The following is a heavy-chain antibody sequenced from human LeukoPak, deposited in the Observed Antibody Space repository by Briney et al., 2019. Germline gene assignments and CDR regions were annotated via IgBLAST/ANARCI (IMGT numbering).Heavy chain of an antibody. Sequence: SSETLSLTCTVSGGSISSYYWSWIRQPPGKGLGWIGYIYYSGSTNYNPSLKSRVTISVDTSKNQFSLKLSSVTAADTAVYYCARGAYYYYMDVWGKGTTVTVSS. CDR1: GGSISSYY. D-gene: IGHD3-16*01. V-gene: IGHV4-59*01. CDR3: ARGAYYYYMDV. J-gene: IGHJ6*03. CDR2: IYYSGST.